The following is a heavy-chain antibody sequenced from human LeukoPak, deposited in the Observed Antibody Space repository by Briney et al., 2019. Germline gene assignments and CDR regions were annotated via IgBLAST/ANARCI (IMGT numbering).Heavy chain of an antibody. CDR2: INHSGST. CDR1: GGSFSGYY. D-gene: IGHD6-13*01. V-gene: IGHV4-34*01. CDR3: ARAGWGKYVYSSSWYQGMKPFDY. Sequence: SETLSLTCAVYGGSFSGYYWSWIRQPPGKGLEWIGEINHSGSTNYNPSLKSRVTISVDTSKNQFSLKLSSVTAADTAVYYCARAGWGKYVYSSSWYQGMKPFDYWGQGTLVTVSS. J-gene: IGHJ4*02.